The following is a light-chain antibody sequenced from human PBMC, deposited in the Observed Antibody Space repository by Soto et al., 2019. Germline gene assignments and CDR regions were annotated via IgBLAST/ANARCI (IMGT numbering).Light chain of an antibody. J-gene: IGLJ1*01. Sequence: QSVLTQPPSVSGSPGQSVTISCTGTSSDFGSYNRVSWYQRPPGTGPKLVIYEVSNRPSGIPDRFSGSKSGTSASLAITGLQAEDEADYYCQSYDTSLSGYDFGTGTKVTVL. V-gene: IGLV2-18*02. CDR2: EVS. CDR3: QSYDTSLSGYD. CDR1: SSDFGSYNR.